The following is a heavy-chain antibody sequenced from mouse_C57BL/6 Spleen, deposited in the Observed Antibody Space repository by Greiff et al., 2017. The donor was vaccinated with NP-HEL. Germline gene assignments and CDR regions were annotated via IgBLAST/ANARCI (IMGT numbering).Heavy chain of an antibody. J-gene: IGHJ1*03. CDR2: ICSGGST. V-gene: IGHV2-2*01. CDR1: GFSLTSYG. CDR3: ATNYYGSSFPYWYFDV. D-gene: IGHD1-1*01. Sequence: QVQLHQSGPALVQPSPSLSLSCTVSGFSLTSYGVHWFRQSPGPVLEWLGVICSGGSTDYNAALFSSLSISKDNSKSQVFFKMNSLQADDTAIYYCATNYYGSSFPYWYFDVWGTGTTVTVSS.